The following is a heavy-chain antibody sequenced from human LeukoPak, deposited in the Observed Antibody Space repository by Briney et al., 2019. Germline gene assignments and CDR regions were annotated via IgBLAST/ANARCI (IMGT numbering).Heavy chain of an antibody. CDR2: VYGGGTT. Sequence: PGGSLRLSCAASGFTVSSNFMSWVRQAPGKELEWVSVVYGGGTTYYADSVKGRFTISRDNSKNALYLQMNSLRVEDTAVYYCARIDSSGFYPAYWGQGTLVTVSS. D-gene: IGHD3-22*01. CDR1: GFTVSSNF. V-gene: IGHV3-53*01. J-gene: IGHJ4*02. CDR3: ARIDSSGFYPAY.